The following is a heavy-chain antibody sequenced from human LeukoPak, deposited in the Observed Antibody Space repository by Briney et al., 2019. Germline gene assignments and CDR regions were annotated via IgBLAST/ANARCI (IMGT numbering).Heavy chain of an antibody. V-gene: IGHV1-18*01. D-gene: IGHD3-9*01. J-gene: IGHJ4*02. Sequence: ASVNLSFNSSGYTFTIYGISWVRHRPGQGLERVGWISPYNDSTAYAQKFPGRVTMTTDTSTSTVYMELRSLRAEDTAVYYCAKDLPRDEWRSSEVILTGYYTGPLDYWGQGTLVTVSS. CDR2: ISPYNDST. CDR1: GYTFTIYG. CDR3: AKDLPRDEWRSSEVILTGYYTGPLDY.